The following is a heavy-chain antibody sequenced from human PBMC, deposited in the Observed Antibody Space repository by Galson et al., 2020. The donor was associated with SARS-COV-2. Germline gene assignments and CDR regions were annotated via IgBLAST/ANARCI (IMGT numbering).Heavy chain of an antibody. CDR1: GYTLTELS. Sequence: ASVKVSCKVSGYTLTELSMHWVRQAPGKGLEWMGGFDPEDGETIYAQKFQGRVTMTEATSTDTAYMELSSLRSEDTAVYYCAPALSHTPGLYYYGSGDGQNPIDIWGQGAMVTVSS. D-gene: IGHD3-22*01. J-gene: IGHJ3*02. CDR2: FDPEDGET. V-gene: IGHV1-24*01. CDR3: APALSHTPGLYYYGSGDGQNPIDI.